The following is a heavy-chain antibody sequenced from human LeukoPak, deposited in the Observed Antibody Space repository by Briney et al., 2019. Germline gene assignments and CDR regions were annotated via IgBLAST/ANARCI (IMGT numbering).Heavy chain of an antibody. V-gene: IGHV1-8*01. CDR1: GYTFTNYD. CDR3: TRDWTY. Sequence: ASVKVSCKTSGYTFTNYDINWVRQAAGQGLEWMGWVNPDSGDTGFAQKFQGRVTITTNTSARIAYMEMSGLTSEDTAVYYCTRDWTYWGPGTLVAVSS. D-gene: IGHD1-1*01. CDR2: VNPDSGDT. J-gene: IGHJ4*02.